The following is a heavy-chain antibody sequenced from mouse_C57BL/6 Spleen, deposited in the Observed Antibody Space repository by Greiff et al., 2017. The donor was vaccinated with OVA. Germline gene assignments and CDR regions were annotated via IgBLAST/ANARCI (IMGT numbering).Heavy chain of an antibody. Sequence: EVKLMESGEGLVKPGGSLKLSCAASGFTFSSYAMSWVRQTPEKRLEWVAYISSGGDYIYYADTVKGRFTISRDNARNTLYLQMSSLKSEDTAMYYCTRDEGDYEAWGQGTLVTVSA. CDR1: GFTFSSYA. D-gene: IGHD2-4*01. V-gene: IGHV5-9-1*02. CDR3: TRDEGDYEA. J-gene: IGHJ3*01. CDR2: ISSGGDYI.